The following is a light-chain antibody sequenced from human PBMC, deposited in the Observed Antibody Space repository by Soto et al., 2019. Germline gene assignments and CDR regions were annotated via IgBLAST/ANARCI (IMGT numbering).Light chain of an antibody. CDR2: DAS. V-gene: IGKV1-39*01. Sequence: DIQMTQSPASLSASVGDRVTITCRASQAINKNLNWYRHKLGKAPELLIYDASDCQAGVPSRFSGSGSGADCTLIISGLQPEVFATYYCQQSYNSPYTFGQGTKLEIK. J-gene: IGKJ2*01. CDR3: QQSYNSPYT. CDR1: QAINKN.